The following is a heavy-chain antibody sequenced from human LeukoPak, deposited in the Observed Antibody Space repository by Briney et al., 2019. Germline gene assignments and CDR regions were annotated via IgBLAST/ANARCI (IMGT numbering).Heavy chain of an antibody. D-gene: IGHD1-26*01. CDR1: GFTFRNHA. J-gene: IGHJ4*02. Sequence: GSLRLSCAASGFTFRNHAMNWVRQAPGKGLEWVSVISGSGETTYYADSVRGRFTISRDNSQNTLYLQMSSLRGEDTALYYCAKDRGMVGASVRAFDYWGQGTLVTVSS. CDR2: ISGSGETT. CDR3: AKDRGMVGASVRAFDY. V-gene: IGHV3-23*01.